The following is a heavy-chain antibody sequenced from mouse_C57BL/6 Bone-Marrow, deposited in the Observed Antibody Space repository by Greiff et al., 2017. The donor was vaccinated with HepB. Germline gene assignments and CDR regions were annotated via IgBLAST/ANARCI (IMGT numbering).Heavy chain of an antibody. V-gene: IGHV14-1*01. D-gene: IGHD1-1*01. J-gene: IGHJ4*01. Sequence: VQLKESGAELVRPGASVKMSCTASGFNFTDYDMHWVKQRPGQGLEWIGVIDPENGDTDYTPKFKGKATITADTSSNTAYLQLSSLTSEDTAVYYCTTMATGDAIDYWGQGTSVTVSS. CDR2: IDPENGDT. CDR3: TTMATGDAIDY. CDR1: GFNFTDYD.